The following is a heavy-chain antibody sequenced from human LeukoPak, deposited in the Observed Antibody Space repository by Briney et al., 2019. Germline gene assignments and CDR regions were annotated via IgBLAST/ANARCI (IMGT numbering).Heavy chain of an antibody. V-gene: IGHV5-51*01. J-gene: IGHJ6*02. CDR2: IYPGDSDT. CDR1: GYSFTSYW. CDR3: ARSFRSYYYDSSGYFYCYYGMDV. Sequence: GESLKISCKGSGYSFTSYWIGWVRQMPGKGLEWMGIIYPGDSDTRYSPSFQGQVTISADKSISTAYLQWSSLKASDTAMYYCARSFRSYYYDSSGYFYCYYGMDVWGQGTTVTVSS. D-gene: IGHD3-22*01.